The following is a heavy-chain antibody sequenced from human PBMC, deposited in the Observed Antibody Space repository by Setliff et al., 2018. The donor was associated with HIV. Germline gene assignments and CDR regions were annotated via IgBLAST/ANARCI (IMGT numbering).Heavy chain of an antibody. J-gene: IGHJ3*02. V-gene: IGHV4-59*08. CDR1: GGSMRNYY. CDR3: ARHRPWEVDVFDI. Sequence: TSETLSLTRSVSGGSMRNYYWSWIRQPPRKGLEWVGYISYNGITTYNPSLKSRVTISVDTSKNQFSLKLTSVTAADTAVYYCARHRPWEVDVFDIWGQGTMVTVSS. CDR2: ISYNGIT. D-gene: IGHD1-26*01.